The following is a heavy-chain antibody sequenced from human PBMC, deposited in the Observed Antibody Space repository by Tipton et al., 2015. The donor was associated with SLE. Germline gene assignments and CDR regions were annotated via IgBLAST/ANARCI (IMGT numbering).Heavy chain of an antibody. CDR1: GFTFGA. J-gene: IGHJ3*02. D-gene: IGHD3-22*01. CDR2: ISGSSRFI. Sequence: SLRLSCAASGFTFGAVNWVRQAPGKGLEWVSFISGSSRFIFYADSVKGRFTISRDNAKNSLFLQMHSLRDEDTAVYYCATTTHYYDTSGYSSGAFDIWGQGTVVTVSS. CDR3: ATTTHYYDTSGYSSGAFDI. V-gene: IGHV3-21*03.